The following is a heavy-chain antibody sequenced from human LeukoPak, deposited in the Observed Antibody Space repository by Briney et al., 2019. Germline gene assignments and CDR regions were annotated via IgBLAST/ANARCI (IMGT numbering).Heavy chain of an antibody. J-gene: IGHJ6*02. Sequence: GASVKVSCKASGYTFTGYGISWVRQAPGQGLEWMGWISAYNGNTNYAQKLQGRVTMTTDTSTSTAYMELRSLRSDDTAVYYCAGYDSSGTGYYYYGMDVWGQGTTVTVSS. CDR2: ISAYNGNT. CDR3: AGYDSSGTGYYYYGMDV. CDR1: GYTFTGYG. D-gene: IGHD3-22*01. V-gene: IGHV1-18*01.